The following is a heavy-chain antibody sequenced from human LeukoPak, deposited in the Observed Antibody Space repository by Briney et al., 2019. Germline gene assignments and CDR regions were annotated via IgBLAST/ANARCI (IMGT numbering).Heavy chain of an antibody. Sequence: SETLSLTCTVSGGSISSYYRSWIRQPPGQGLEWIGYIYYSGSTNYNPSLKSRVTISVDTSKNQFSLKLSSVTAADTAVYYCTRGSDGYNSLDFDYWGQGTLVTVSS. CDR1: GGSISSYY. CDR2: IYYSGST. CDR3: TRGSDGYNSLDFDY. J-gene: IGHJ4*02. D-gene: IGHD5-24*01. V-gene: IGHV4-59*01.